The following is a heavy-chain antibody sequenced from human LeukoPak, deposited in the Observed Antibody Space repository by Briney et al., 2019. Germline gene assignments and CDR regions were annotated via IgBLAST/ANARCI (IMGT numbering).Heavy chain of an antibody. Sequence: GGSLRLSCAASGFTFSNSMNWVRQAPGKGLEWVSSISSSSTYINYVDSVKGRFTISRDNAKNSLYLQMNSLRAEDTAVYYCAKDIGPYGSGDDAFDIWGQGTMVTVSS. CDR1: GFTFSNS. CDR2: ISSSSTYI. J-gene: IGHJ3*02. CDR3: AKDIGPYGSGDDAFDI. V-gene: IGHV3-21*01. D-gene: IGHD3-10*01.